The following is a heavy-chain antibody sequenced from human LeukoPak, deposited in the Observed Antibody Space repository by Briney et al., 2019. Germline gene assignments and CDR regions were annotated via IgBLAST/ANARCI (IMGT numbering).Heavy chain of an antibody. D-gene: IGHD1-26*01. CDR3: ASYSGSYYSTDY. J-gene: IGHJ4*02. Sequence: GGSLRLSCSASGLTLSTYSMNWVRQAPGKGLEWVSYISSSSSPIQYADSVKGRFTISRDNAKHSLYLQMNSLRAEDTAVYYCASYSGSYYSTDYWGQGTLLTVSS. CDR1: GLTLSTYS. CDR2: ISSSSSPI. V-gene: IGHV3-48*04.